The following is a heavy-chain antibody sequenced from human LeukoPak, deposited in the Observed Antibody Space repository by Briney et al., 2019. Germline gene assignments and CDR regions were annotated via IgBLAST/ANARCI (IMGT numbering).Heavy chain of an antibody. CDR1: GFTFSIYA. Sequence: HTGGYLRLSGAASGFTFSIYAMSWVRQAPGMGLEWVSSISGTSGNTYYADSVKGRFAISRDNSKDTLYLQMNSLRAEDTAIYYCANFRADSSGWPFDYWGQGTLVTVSS. J-gene: IGHJ4*02. V-gene: IGHV3-23*01. CDR3: ANFRADSSGWPFDY. D-gene: IGHD6-19*01. CDR2: ISGTSGNT.